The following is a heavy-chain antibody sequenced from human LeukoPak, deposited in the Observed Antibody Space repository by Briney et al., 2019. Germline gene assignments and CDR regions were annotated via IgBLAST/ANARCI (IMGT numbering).Heavy chain of an antibody. CDR1: GSTFSSYG. Sequence: PGGSLRLSCAASGSTFSSYGMHWVRQAPGKGLEWVAVISYDGSNKYYADSVKGRFTISRDNSKNTLYLQMNSLRAEDTAVYYCAKNYDSSGYYWDYYYGMDVWGQGTTVTVSS. J-gene: IGHJ6*02. CDR3: AKNYDSSGYYWDYYYGMDV. V-gene: IGHV3-30*18. D-gene: IGHD3-22*01. CDR2: ISYDGSNK.